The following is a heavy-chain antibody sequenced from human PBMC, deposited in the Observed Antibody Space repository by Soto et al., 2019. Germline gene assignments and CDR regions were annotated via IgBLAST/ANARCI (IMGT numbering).Heavy chain of an antibody. CDR1: GYTFTSYD. J-gene: IGHJ4*02. CDR2: MNPNSGNT. D-gene: IGHD6-13*01. CDR3: ASVDPAAAGRNDY. V-gene: IGHV1-8*01. Sequence: ASVKVSCKASGYTFTSYDISWVRQATGQGLEWMGWMNPNSGNTGYAQKFQGRVTMTRNTSISTAYMELSSLRSEDTAVYYCASVDPAAAGRNDYWGQGTLVTVSS.